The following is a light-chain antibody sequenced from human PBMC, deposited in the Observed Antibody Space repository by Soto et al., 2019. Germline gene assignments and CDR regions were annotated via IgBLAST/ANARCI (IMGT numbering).Light chain of an antibody. J-gene: IGKJ5*01. CDR1: QSVSNN. CDR2: YAS. Sequence: EIMMTQSPATLSVSPGERATLSGRASQSVSNNLAWHQQKPGQAPSLRIYYASTKSTGIPARFSGSGSGTEFALTTSRLQSEDFALYYCQQYDNYITFGQGTRLEIE. V-gene: IGKV3-15*01. CDR3: QQYDNYIT.